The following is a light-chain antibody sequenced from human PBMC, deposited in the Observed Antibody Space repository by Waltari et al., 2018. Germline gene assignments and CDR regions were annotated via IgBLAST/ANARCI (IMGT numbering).Light chain of an antibody. Sequence: QSGLTQPPSVSGAPGQRVTISCTGSSSNIGAGYDVHWSRQLPGTTPQLLIYANNYLPAEVPDRCAGSKAGTSASLAMTELQAEDEADYYCQSSDSSLRVVFGGGTRLTVL. V-gene: IGLV1-40*01. J-gene: IGLJ3*02. CDR3: QSSDSSLRVV. CDR1: SSNIGAGYD. CDR2: ANN.